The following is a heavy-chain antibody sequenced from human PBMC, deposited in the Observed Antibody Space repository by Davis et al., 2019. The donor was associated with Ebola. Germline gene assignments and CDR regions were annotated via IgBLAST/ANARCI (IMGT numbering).Heavy chain of an antibody. V-gene: IGHV3-48*02. CDR2: ISSDSGTK. D-gene: IGHD3-10*01. J-gene: IGHJ6*04. CDR3: AREGYYVSGSRGMDV. CDR1: EFTFINYA. Sequence: GGSLKLSCAASEFTFINYAMNWVRQAPGQGLEWISYISSDSGTKSYADSVKGRFTISRDNAKNSLFLYMNSLTDADTAVYFCAREGYYVSGSRGMDVWGKGTTVIVSS.